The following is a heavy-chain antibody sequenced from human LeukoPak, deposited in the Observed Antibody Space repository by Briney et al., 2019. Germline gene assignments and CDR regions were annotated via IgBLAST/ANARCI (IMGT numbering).Heavy chain of an antibody. V-gene: IGHV4-59*08. CDR3: ARVAAGRGYYMDV. CDR2: IYYSGST. Sequence: SETLSLTCTVSGGSISSYYWSWIRQPPGKGLEWIGYIYYSGSTYYNPSLKSRVTISVDTSKNQFSLKLSSVTAADTAVYYCARVAAGRGYYMDVWGKGTTVTVSS. J-gene: IGHJ6*03. D-gene: IGHD2-15*01. CDR1: GGSISSYY.